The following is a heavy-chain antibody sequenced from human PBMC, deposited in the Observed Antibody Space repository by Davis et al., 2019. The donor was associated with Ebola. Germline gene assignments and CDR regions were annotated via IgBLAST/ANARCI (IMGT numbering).Heavy chain of an antibody. Sequence: SETLLTCIVSGGSISSGGYYWSWIRQHPGKGLEWIGFIDHTGTTYHNPSLKSRLSMSVDTSKNYFSLNLTSVTAADTADYYCARDAYSYGYPEGYRMDIWGPGTTVTVSS. V-gene: IGHV4-31*03. CDR2: IDHTGTT. J-gene: IGHJ6*02. CDR1: GGSISSGGYY. CDR3: ARDAYSYGYPEGYRMDI. D-gene: IGHD5-18*01.